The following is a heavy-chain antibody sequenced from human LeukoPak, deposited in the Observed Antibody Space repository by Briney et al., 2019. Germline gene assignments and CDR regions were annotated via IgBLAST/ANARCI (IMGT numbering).Heavy chain of an antibody. CDR2: IIPIFGTA. J-gene: IGHJ5*02. D-gene: IGHD6-13*01. CDR1: GGTFSSYA. Sequence: AASVKVSCKASGGTFSSYAISWVRQAPGQGLEWMGGIIPIFGTANYAQKFQGRVTITADESTSTAYMELSSLRSEDTAVYYCAREGAAGTGGWFDPWGQGTLVTVSS. V-gene: IGHV1-69*13. CDR3: AREGAAGTGGWFDP.